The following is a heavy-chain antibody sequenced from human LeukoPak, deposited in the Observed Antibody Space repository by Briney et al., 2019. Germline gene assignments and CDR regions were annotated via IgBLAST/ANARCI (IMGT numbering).Heavy chain of an antibody. D-gene: IGHD4-11*01. Sequence: PSETLSLTCTVSGGSISSGSYYWSWIRQPAGKGLEWIGRIYTSGSTNYNPSLKSRVTISVDTSKNQFSLKLSSVTAADTAVYYCARRKKVTTLSVFDYWGQGTLVTVSS. V-gene: IGHV4-61*02. CDR1: GGSISSGSYY. CDR3: ARRKKVTTLSVFDY. J-gene: IGHJ4*02. CDR2: IYTSGST.